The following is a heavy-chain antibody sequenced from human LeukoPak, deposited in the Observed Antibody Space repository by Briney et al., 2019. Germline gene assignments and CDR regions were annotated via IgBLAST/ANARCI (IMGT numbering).Heavy chain of an antibody. Sequence: SETLSLTCAVYGGSFSGYYWSWIRQPPGKGLEWIGEINHSGSTNYNPSLKSRVTISVDTSKNQFSLKLSSVTAADTAVYYCARDSATTGLAWGQGTLVTVFS. V-gene: IGHV4-34*01. CDR2: INHSGST. J-gene: IGHJ4*02. CDR3: ARDSATTGLA. D-gene: IGHD4-17*01. CDR1: GGSFSGYY.